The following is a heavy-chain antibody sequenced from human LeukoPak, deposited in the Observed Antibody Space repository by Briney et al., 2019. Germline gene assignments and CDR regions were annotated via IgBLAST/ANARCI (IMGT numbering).Heavy chain of an antibody. CDR2: VNGSGDKT. J-gene: IGHJ4*02. CDR1: GLTFSSYG. V-gene: IGHV3-23*01. D-gene: IGHD6-19*01. Sequence: GGSLRLSCAASGLTFSSYGMSWVRRAPGKGLEWVSGVNGSGDKTYYADSVKGRFTISRDNSKNTLYLQMNSLRAEDTAVYYCAKGKDSSGTWDYFDYWGQGTLVTVSS. CDR3: AKGKDSSGTWDYFDY.